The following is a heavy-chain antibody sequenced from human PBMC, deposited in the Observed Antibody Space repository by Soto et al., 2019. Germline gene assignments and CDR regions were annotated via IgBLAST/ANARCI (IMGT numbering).Heavy chain of an antibody. CDR2: IYYSGST. D-gene: IGHD3-16*02. J-gene: IGHJ6*02. CDR1: GGSISSGGYC. CDR3: ARDSARGILDYYHGMDV. V-gene: IGHV4-31*03. Sequence: SETLSLTCTVSGGSISSGGYCLRWIRQHPGKGLEWIGYIYYSGSTYYNPSLKSRITISVDTSKNQFSLKLSSVTAADTAVYYCARDSARGILDYYHGMDVWGQGTTVTVSS.